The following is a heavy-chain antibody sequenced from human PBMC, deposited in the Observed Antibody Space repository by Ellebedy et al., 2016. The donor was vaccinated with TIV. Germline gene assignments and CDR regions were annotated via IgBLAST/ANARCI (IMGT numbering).Heavy chain of an antibody. J-gene: IGHJ4*02. CDR1: GFTSSSYW. D-gene: IGHD5-12*01. V-gene: IGHV3-7*04. CDR3: AREKWRIFDY. Sequence: GESLKISCVGSGFTSSSYWMGWVRQAPGKGLEWVANIKEDGSDKYYVDSVKGRLTISRDNAKNSLFLQMNSLRVEDTAVYYCAREKWRIFDYWGQGALVTVSS. CDR2: IKEDGSDK.